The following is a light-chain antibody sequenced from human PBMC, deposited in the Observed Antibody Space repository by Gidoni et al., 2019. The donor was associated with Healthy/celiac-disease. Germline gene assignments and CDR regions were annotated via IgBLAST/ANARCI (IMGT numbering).Light chain of an antibody. CDR3: QQRSNWPRT. J-gene: IGKJ1*01. Sequence: EIVLTQSPATLSLYQGERATLACRASQSVSSYLAWYQQKPGQAPRLLIYDASNRATGIPARFSGSGSGTDFTLTISSLEPEDFAVYYCQQRSNWPRTFGHGTKVEIK. CDR1: QSVSSY. CDR2: DAS. V-gene: IGKV3-11*01.